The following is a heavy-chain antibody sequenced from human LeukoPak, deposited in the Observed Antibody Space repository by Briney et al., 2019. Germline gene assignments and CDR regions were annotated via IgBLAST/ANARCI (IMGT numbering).Heavy chain of an antibody. V-gene: IGHV1-18*01. CDR3: AREECSIGVCYPPGY. Sequence: ASVKVSCEASGYSFTSYGISWVRQAPGQGLEWMGWISTYNANTNYALKLQGRVTLTTDTSTSTAYMELKSLRSDDTAVYYCAREECSIGVCYPPGYWGQGTLVTVSS. CDR1: GYSFTSYG. D-gene: IGHD2-8*01. J-gene: IGHJ4*02. CDR2: ISTYNANT.